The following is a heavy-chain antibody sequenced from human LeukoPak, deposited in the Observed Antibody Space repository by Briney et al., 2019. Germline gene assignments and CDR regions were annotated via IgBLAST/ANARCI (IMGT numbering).Heavy chain of an antibody. CDR2: IYSGGST. CDR3: ARDGSGPVDY. D-gene: IGHD3-10*01. CDR1: GYTVSSNY. V-gene: IGHV3-66*01. Sequence: GGSLRLSCAASGYTVSSNYMSWVRQAPGEGLEWVSVIYSGGSTYYADSVKGRFTISRDNSKNTLYLQMNSLRAEDTAVYYCARDGSGPVDYWGQGTLVTVSS. J-gene: IGHJ4*02.